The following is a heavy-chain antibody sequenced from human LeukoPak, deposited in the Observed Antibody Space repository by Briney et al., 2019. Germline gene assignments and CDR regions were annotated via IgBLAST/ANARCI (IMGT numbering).Heavy chain of an antibody. V-gene: IGHV3-23*01. CDR2: ISGSVGTI. D-gene: IGHD4-17*01. Sequence: GGSLRLSCAASGFTFSSYGMSWVRQAPGKGLEWVSSISGSVGTIYYADSVKGRFTISRDNAKNSLYLQMNSLRAEDTAVYYCARDRLHYGEYEKTFDYWGQGTLVSVSS. CDR1: GFTFSSYG. J-gene: IGHJ4*02. CDR3: ARDRLHYGEYEKTFDY.